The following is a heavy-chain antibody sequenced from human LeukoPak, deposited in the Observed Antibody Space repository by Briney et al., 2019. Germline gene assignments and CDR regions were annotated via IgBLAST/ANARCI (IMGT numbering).Heavy chain of an antibody. Sequence: ASVKVSCKASGYTFTSYDINWVRQATGQGLEWMGWMNPNSGNTGYAQKFQGRVTMTRNTSISTAYMELSSLRSEDTAVYYCARFPNYDFWRGYKTSYYGMDVWGQGTTVTVSS. V-gene: IGHV1-8*01. CDR2: MNPNSGNT. J-gene: IGHJ6*02. CDR3: ARFPNYDFWRGYKTSYYGMDV. CDR1: GYTFTSYD. D-gene: IGHD3-3*01.